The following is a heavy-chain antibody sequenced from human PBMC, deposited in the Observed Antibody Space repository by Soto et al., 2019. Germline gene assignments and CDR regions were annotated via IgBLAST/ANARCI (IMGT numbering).Heavy chain of an antibody. Sequence: VKRYWKVSGYSITELFVHWVRNATGKGLEWMGGFDPEDGETIYAQKFQGRVTMTEDTSTDTAYMGLSSRRSEDRSVDYCETGALFMSSSWHYFACRRKGTLVTVSS. CDR3: ETGALFMSSSWHYFAC. CDR2: FDPEDGET. V-gene: IGHV1-24*01. D-gene: IGHD6-13*01. J-gene: IGHJ4*02. CDR1: GYSITELF.